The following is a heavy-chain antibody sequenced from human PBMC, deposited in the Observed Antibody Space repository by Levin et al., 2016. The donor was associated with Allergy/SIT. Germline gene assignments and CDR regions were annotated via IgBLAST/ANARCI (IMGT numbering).Heavy chain of an antibody. J-gene: IGHJ5*02. CDR2: IEPGESYT. Sequence: GGSLRLSCQASGYIFTSSWLNWVRQVPGKGLEWIGRIEPGESYTDYSPSFQGRVVFSVDRSINTAYMQWTSLEASDTAIYYCARLKFTIAADGGDWLDPWGQGTMVTVSS. CDR3: ARLKFTIAADGGDWLDP. CDR1: GYIFTSSW. V-gene: IGHV5-10-1*01. D-gene: IGHD6-6*01.